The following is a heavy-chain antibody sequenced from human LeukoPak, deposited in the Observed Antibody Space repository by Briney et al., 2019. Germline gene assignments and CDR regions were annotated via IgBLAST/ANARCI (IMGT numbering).Heavy chain of an antibody. J-gene: IGHJ4*02. V-gene: IGHV1-2*02. CDR3: ARGYSSGFGN. CDR1: GYTFTVYY. CDR2: INPNSGGT. Sequence: GASVTVSFKASGYTFTVYYMHWVRQAPGQGLEWMGWINPNSGGTNYAQKFQGRVTMTRDTSTSTVYMDLSSLGSEDTAVYYCARGYSSGFGNWGQGTLVTVSS. D-gene: IGHD6-19*01.